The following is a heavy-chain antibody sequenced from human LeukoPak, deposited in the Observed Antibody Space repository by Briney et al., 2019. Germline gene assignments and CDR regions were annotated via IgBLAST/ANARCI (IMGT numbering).Heavy chain of an antibody. CDR2: IGIAGDT. Sequence: GGSLRLSCATSGFTFSNHAMHWVRQATGKGLEWVSAIGIAGDTFYPGSVKGRFTISRENAKNSLSLQINSLKAEDTAVYYCVRQQTSHGNFDYWGQGTPVTVSS. CDR1: GFTFSNHA. J-gene: IGHJ4*02. CDR3: VRQQTSHGNFDY. V-gene: IGHV3-13*01. D-gene: IGHD1-26*01.